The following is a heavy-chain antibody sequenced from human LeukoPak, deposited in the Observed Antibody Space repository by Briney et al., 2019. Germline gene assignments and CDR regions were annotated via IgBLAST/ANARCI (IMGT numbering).Heavy chain of an antibody. D-gene: IGHD6-6*01. J-gene: IGHJ6*03. CDR1: GGSISSYY. CDR3: ARARGGRGSSAHYYYYMDV. V-gene: IGHV4-59*01. CDR2: IYYSGST. Sequence: SETLSLTCTVSGGSISSYYWSWIRQPPGKGLEWIGYIYYSGSTNYNPSLKSRVTISVDTSKNQFSLKLSSVTAADTAVYYCARARGGRGSSAHYYYYMDVWGKGTTVTVSS.